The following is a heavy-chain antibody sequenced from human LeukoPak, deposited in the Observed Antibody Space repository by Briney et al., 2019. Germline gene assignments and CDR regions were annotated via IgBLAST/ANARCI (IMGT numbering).Heavy chain of an antibody. V-gene: IGHV1-69*01. CDR3: ASCSGGSCYSGDTWFEP. Sequence: ASVKVSCKASGGTFSSYAISWVRQAPGQGLEWMGGIIPIFGTANYAQKFQGRVTITADESTSTAYMELSSLRSEDTAVYYCASCSGGSCYSGDTWFEPWGQGTLVTVSS. J-gene: IGHJ5*02. D-gene: IGHD2-15*01. CDR1: GGTFSSYA. CDR2: IIPIFGTA.